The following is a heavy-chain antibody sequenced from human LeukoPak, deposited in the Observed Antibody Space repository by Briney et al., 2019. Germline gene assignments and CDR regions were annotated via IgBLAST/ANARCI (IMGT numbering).Heavy chain of an antibody. J-gene: IGHJ4*02. CDR3: AMMSLTPFDY. CDR1: GFTFSSYS. V-gene: IGHV3-21*01. CDR2: ISSSSSYI. Sequence: GGSLRLSCAASGFTFSSYSMDWVRQAPGKGLEWVSSISSSSSYIYYADSVKGRFTISRDNAKNSLYLQMNSLRAEDTAVYYCAMMSLTPFDYWGQGTLVTVSS.